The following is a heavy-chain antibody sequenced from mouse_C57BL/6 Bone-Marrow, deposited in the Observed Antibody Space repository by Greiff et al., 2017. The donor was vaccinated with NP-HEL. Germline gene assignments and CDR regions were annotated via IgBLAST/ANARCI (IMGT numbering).Heavy chain of an antibody. V-gene: IGHV1-64*01. CDR2: IHPNSGST. CDR3: ARGVYSNYFDY. D-gene: IGHD2-5*01. Sequence: QVQLQQPGAELVKPGASVKLSCKASGYTFTSYWMHWVKQRPGQGLEWIGMIHPNSGSTNYNEKFKGKATLTADKSSSTAYMQLSSLTSEDSAVYFCARGVYSNYFDYWGQGTTLTVSS. J-gene: IGHJ2*01. CDR1: GYTFTSYW.